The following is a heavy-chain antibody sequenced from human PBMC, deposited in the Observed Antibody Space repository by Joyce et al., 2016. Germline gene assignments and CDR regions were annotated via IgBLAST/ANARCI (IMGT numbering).Heavy chain of an antibody. J-gene: IGHJ4*02. V-gene: IGHV3-21*01. CDR2: LSSSSSYI. Sequence: EVQLVESGGGLVKPGGSLRLSCAVSGFRFSSYRMSWGRQAPGKGLEGVSSLSSSSSYIKYTHSLKGRFTISRDNAKNSLYLQMNSLRVEDTAVYYCARSSYTNGIFDYWGQGTLVTVSS. D-gene: IGHD2-8*01. CDR1: GFRFSSYR. CDR3: ARSSYTNGIFDY.